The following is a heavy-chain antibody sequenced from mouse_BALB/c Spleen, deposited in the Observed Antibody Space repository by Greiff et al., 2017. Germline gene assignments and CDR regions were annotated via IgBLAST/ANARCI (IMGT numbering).Heavy chain of an antibody. CDR2: IDPANGNT. Sequence: VQLQQSGAELVKPGASVKLSCTASGFNIKDTYMHWVKQRPEQGLEWIGRIDPANGNTKYDPKFQGKATITADTSSNTAYLQLSSLTSEDPAVYYCAKGPTLYYFDYWGQGTTLTVSS. J-gene: IGHJ2*01. CDR1: GFNIKDTY. D-gene: IGHD2-10*01. CDR3: AKGPTLYYFDY. V-gene: IGHV14-3*02.